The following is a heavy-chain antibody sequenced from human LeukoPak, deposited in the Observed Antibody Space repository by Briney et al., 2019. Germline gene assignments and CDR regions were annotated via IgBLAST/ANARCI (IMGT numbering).Heavy chain of an antibody. Sequence: PGGSLRLSCAASGFIFSNYEMNWVRQAPGKGLEWISYTTTSGGFKIYADSVKGRFTISRDNAKNSLYLQLNSLRAEDTAVYYCATKIRQYELYSSSLDYWGQGTLVTVSS. J-gene: IGHJ4*02. CDR1: GFIFSNYE. CDR3: ATKIRQYELYSSSLDY. CDR2: TTTSGGFK. V-gene: IGHV3-48*03. D-gene: IGHD6-6*01.